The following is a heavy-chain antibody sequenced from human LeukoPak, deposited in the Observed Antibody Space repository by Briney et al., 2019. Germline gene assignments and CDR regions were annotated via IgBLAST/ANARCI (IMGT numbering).Heavy chain of an antibody. J-gene: IGHJ2*01. D-gene: IGHD3-10*01. CDR1: GYTFTSYY. V-gene: IGHV1-46*01. CDR2: INPSGGST. Sequence: ASVKVSCKASGYTFTSYYMHWVRQAPGQGLEWMGIINPSGGSTSYAQKFQGRVTMTRDTSTSTVHMELSSLRSEDTAVYYCARDPSITMVRGAPYWYFDLWGRGTLVTVSS. CDR3: ARDPSITMVRGAPYWYFDL.